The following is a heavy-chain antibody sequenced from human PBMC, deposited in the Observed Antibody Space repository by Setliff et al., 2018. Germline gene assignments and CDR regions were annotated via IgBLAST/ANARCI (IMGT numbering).Heavy chain of an antibody. CDR3: ARGRFGDAFDI. CDR2: IHDSGNPT. Sequence: GGSLRLSCAASGFTFSNYYMTWIRQAPGKGLEWISYIHDSGNPTYYADSVKGRFTISRDNAKNSLYLQMNSLRAEDTAVYYCARGRFGDAFDIWGQGTMVTVSS. J-gene: IGHJ3*02. V-gene: IGHV3-11*04. D-gene: IGHD3-16*01. CDR1: GFTFSNYY.